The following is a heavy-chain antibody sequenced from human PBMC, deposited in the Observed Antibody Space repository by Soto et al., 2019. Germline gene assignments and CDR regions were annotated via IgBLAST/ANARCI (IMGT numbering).Heavy chain of an antibody. V-gene: IGHV3-23*01. CDR2: ISGSVGST. CDR3: AKDKYDYIWGSYRPTFDY. D-gene: IGHD3-16*02. CDR1: GFTFSSYA. J-gene: IGHJ4*02. Sequence: GGSLRLSCAASGFTFSSYAMSWVRQAPGKGLEWVSAISGSVGSTYYADSVKGRFHISRDNSKYTLYLQMNSLRAEETAVYYFAKDKYDYIWGSYRPTFDYWGQGTLVAVSS.